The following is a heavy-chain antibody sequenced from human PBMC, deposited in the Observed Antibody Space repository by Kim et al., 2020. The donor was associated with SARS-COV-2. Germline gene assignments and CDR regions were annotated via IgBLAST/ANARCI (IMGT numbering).Heavy chain of an antibody. D-gene: IGHD7-27*01. CDR2: ISGTSGST. CDR3: AKDPGVVPYHYFDF. J-gene: IGHJ4*02. V-gene: IGHV3-23*01. Sequence: GGSLRLSCAASGFSFGTYAMSWVRQAPGKGLECVSYISGTSGSTYYADSVKGRFTISRDNSKNTLYLQMDSLRAEDTAVYYCAKDPGVVPYHYFDFWGQGTLVTVSS. CDR1: GFSFGTYA.